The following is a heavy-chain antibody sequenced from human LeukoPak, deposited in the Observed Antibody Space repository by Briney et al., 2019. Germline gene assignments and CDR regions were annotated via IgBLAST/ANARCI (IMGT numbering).Heavy chain of an antibody. CDR3: ARDIGLGYYDSSGYSDAFDI. CDR2: ISYDGSNK. D-gene: IGHD3-22*01. V-gene: IGHV3-30-3*01. CDR1: GFTFSSYA. J-gene: IGHJ3*02. Sequence: GGSLKLSCAASGFTFSSYAMHWVRQAPGKGLEWVAVISYDGSNKYYADSVKGRFTISRDNSKNTLYLQMNSLRAEDTAVYYCARDIGLGYYDSSGYSDAFDIWGQGTMVTVSS.